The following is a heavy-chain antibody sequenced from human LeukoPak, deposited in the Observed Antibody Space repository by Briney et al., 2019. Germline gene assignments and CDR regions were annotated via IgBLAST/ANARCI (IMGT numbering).Heavy chain of an antibody. CDR3: ARDPSSGWYLKGWFDP. V-gene: IGHV4-34*01. Sequence: KTSETLSLTCAVYIDSFSNYHWNWIRQTPAKGMEWIGEVNESGGTNISPSLRSRVILSVDTSKNQFSLKLISVTVADTAVYYCARDPSSGWYLKGWFDPWGQGTLVTVSS. CDR2: VNESGGT. J-gene: IGHJ5*02. CDR1: IDSFSNYH. D-gene: IGHD6-19*01.